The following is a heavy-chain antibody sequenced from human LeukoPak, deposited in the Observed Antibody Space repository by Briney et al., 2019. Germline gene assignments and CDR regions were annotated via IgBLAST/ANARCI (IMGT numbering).Heavy chain of an antibody. J-gene: IGHJ5*02. D-gene: IGHD3-3*01. CDR2: ISSSGST. V-gene: IGHV4-61*02. Sequence: SQTLSLTCTVSGDSISSGDYYWSWIRQPAGKGLEWIGRISSSGSTNYNPSLKSRVTISVDTSKNQFSLKLSSVTAADTAVYYCARANRFLEWLLVLYEGNWFDPWGQGTLVTVSS. CDR3: ARANRFLEWLLVLYEGNWFDP. CDR1: GDSISSGDYY.